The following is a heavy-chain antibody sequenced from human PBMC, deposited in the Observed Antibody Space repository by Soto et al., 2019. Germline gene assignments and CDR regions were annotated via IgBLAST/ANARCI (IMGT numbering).Heavy chain of an antibody. CDR1: GGTFNGYS. Sequence: SETLSLTCAVYGGTFNGYSWTWIRQTPGKGLEWVGSICYSGSTYYNPSLKRRVIKSVDTANNQYSLKLSSVTAADTAVYYCVRQYYFGSGSYYNRPFDFWGQGTLGTVSS. D-gene: IGHD3-10*01. V-gene: IGHV4-34*01. CDR3: VRQYYFGSGSYYNRPFDF. J-gene: IGHJ4*02. CDR2: ICYSGST.